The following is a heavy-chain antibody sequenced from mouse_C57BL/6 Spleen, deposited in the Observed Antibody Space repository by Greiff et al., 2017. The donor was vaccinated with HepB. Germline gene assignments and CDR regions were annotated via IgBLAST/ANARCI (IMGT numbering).Heavy chain of an antibody. D-gene: IGHD2-2*01. V-gene: IGHV3-6*01. CDR2: ISYDGSN. J-gene: IGHJ3*01. CDR3: AGSTMVFAY. CDR1: GYSITSGYY. Sequence: ESGPGLVKPSQSLSLTCSVTGYSITSGYYWNWIRQFPGNKLEWMGYISYDGSNNYNPSLKNRISITRDTSKNQFFLKLNSVTTEDTATYYCAGSTMVFAYWGQGTLVTVSA.